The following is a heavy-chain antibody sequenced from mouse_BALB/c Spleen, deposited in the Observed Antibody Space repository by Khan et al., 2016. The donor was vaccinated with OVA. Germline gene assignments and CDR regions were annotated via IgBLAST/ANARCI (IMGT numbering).Heavy chain of an antibody. Sequence: VQLQESGAELAKPGASVKMSCKASGYTFTSYWMHWVKQWPGQGLEWIGYINPSTDYTEYNEKFKDKATLTADKSSSTAYMQLSSLTSEDSAVYYCANHGSSSAWFTYWGQGTLVAVSA. J-gene: IGHJ3*01. CDR3: ANHGSSSAWFTY. CDR1: GYTFTSYW. V-gene: IGHV1-7*01. D-gene: IGHD1-1*01. CDR2: INPSTDYT.